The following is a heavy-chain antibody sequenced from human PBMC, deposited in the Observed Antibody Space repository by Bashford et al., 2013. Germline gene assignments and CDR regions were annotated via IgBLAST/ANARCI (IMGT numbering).Heavy chain of an antibody. Sequence: SETLSLTCAVSVAPSAVLTGGVGSASPHGKGLEWIGEIYHSGSTNYNPSLKSRVSISVDKSKNQFSLKLTSVTAADTAVYYCAKDTEGFSSPVWGQGTAVTVSS. J-gene: IGHJ6*02. CDR2: IYHSGST. CDR1: VAPSAVLTG. V-gene: IGHV4-4*02. CDR3: AKDTEGFSSPV. D-gene: IGHD6-13*01.